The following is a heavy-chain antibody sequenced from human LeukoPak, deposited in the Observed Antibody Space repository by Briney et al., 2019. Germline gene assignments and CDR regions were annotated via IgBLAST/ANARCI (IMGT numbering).Heavy chain of an antibody. CDR2: INHSGSI. V-gene: IGHV4-34*01. CDR3: ARGPLGGEVVTASYYFDY. CDR1: GGSFSGYY. J-gene: IGHJ4*02. Sequence: PSETLSLTCAVYGGSFSGYYWSWIRQPPGKGLEWIGEINHSGSINYNPSLKSRVTISVDTSKNQFSLKLSSVTAADTAVYYCARGPLGGEVVTASYYFDYWGQGTLVTVSS. D-gene: IGHD2-21*02.